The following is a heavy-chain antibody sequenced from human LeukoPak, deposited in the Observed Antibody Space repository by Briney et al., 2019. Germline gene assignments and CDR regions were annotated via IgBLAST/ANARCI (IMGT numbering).Heavy chain of an antibody. CDR1: GYTFIRYY. CDR2: VNPSGDST. Sequence: ASVKVSCKASGYTFIRYYIHWVRQAPGQGLEWMGIVNPSGDSTNYAQKFQGRVTMTRDTSTSTVYMELSSLRSEDTAVYYCARGLVVDYFDYWGQGTLVTVSS. V-gene: IGHV1-46*01. CDR3: ARGLVVDYFDY. D-gene: IGHD3-22*01. J-gene: IGHJ4*02.